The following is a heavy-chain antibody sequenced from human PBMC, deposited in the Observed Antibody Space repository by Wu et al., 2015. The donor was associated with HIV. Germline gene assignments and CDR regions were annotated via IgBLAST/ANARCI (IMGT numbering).Heavy chain of an antibody. CDR3: AKTNRIVTNGIDFYHYYGMDV. CDR1: GGTFKNNA. CDR2: ITPLFGRP. J-gene: IGHJ6*02. D-gene: IGHD1-1*01. Sequence: QVQLVQSGAEVKKPGSSVKVSCKASGGTFKNNAINWVRQAPGEGLEWMGRITPLFGRPNYAQRFQGRVTITADESTSTAYMELSSLKSEDTAIYYCAKTNRIVTNGIDFYHYYGMDVWAKGPRSPSP. V-gene: IGHV1-69*13.